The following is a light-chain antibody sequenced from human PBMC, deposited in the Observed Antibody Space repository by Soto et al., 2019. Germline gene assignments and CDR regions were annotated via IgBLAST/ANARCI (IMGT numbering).Light chain of an antibody. CDR1: QSVSSSY. CDR2: GAS. CDR3: QQYDNSPIT. Sequence: EIVLTQSPGTLSLSPGERATLSCSSSQSVSSSYLAWYQQKPGQAPRLLIYGASSRATGIPDRFSGSGSGTDFTLTISRLEPEDFAVYYCQQYDNSPITFGQGTRLEI. V-gene: IGKV3-20*01. J-gene: IGKJ5*01.